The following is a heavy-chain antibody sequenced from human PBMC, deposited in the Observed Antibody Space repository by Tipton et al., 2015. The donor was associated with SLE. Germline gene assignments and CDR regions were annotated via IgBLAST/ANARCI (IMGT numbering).Heavy chain of an antibody. J-gene: IGHJ4*02. CDR2: IWYDGSNK. D-gene: IGHD3-10*01. Sequence: SLRLSCAASGFTFSNYGMHWVRQAPGKGLEWVAVIWYDGSNKYYVDSVKGRFTISRDNAKNSLYLQMNSLRAEDTAVYYCASDYYGSGSYYPFGYWGQGTLVTVSS. V-gene: IGHV3-33*01. CDR3: ASDYYGSGSYYPFGY. CDR1: GFTFSNYG.